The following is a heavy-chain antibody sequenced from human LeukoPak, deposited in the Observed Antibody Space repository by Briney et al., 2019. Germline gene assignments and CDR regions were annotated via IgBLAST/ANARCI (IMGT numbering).Heavy chain of an antibody. Sequence: GGSLRLSCEASGFTFSDYAMSWVRQAPGKGLEWVSTISSTIDRTYYADSVKGRFTISRDNSKNMLYLQMSSLRAEDTAVYYCAKEGGYDYVWGSLRSSPFFFDYWGQGTLVTVSS. J-gene: IGHJ4*02. CDR3: AKEGGYDYVWGSLRSSPFFFDY. CDR2: ISSTIDRT. V-gene: IGHV3-23*01. CDR1: GFTFSDYA. D-gene: IGHD3-16*02.